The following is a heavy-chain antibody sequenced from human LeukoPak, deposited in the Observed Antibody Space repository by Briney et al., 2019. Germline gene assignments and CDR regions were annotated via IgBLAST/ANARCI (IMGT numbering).Heavy chain of an antibody. CDR2: IYYSGST. J-gene: IGHJ5*02. CDR1: GCSISTYC. CDR3: ERDCHGFWSGPVYNLFDP. Sequence: PSETLSLTCTVSGCSISTYCRSWIRQPPGKGLEWIGYIYYSGSTKYNPSLKSRVTISVDTSKNEFSLKLSSVTAADMAVYYCERDCHGFWSGPVYNLFDPWGQGTLVTVFS. D-gene: IGHD3-3*01. V-gene: IGHV4-59*01.